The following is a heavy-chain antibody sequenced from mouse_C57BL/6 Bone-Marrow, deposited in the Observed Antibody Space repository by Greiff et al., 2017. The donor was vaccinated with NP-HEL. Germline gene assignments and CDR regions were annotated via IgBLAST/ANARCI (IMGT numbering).Heavy chain of an antibody. Sequence: QVQLQQPGAELVKPGASVKMSCKASGYTFTSYWITWVKQRPGQGLEWIGDIYPGSGSTNYNEKFKSKATLTVDTSSSTAYMQLSSLTSEDSAVYYCARRVISNDYPYYDAMDYWGQGTSVTVSS. J-gene: IGHJ4*01. V-gene: IGHV1-55*01. D-gene: IGHD2-4*01. CDR3: ARRVISNDYPYYDAMDY. CDR2: IYPGSGST. CDR1: GYTFTSYW.